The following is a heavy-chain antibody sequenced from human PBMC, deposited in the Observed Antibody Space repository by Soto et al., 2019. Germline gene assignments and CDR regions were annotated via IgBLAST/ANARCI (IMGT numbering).Heavy chain of an antibody. V-gene: IGHV4-4*02. CDR2: IYRTGST. J-gene: IGHJ4*02. D-gene: IGHD1-7*01. CDR3: ASRDPGTSVDY. CDR1: GGSFTSNNW. Sequence: SETLSLTCADSGGSFTSNNWWTWVRQPPGQGLEWIGEIYRTGSTNYNPSLKSRVTISLDKSENQFSLKVTSLTAADTAVYYCASRDPGTSVDYWGQGTLVTVSS.